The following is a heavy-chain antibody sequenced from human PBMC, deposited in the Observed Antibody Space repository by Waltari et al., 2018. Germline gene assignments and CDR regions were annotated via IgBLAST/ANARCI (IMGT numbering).Heavy chain of an antibody. CDR1: GFTFSSYS. CDR2: ISSSVSYI. Sequence: EVQLVESGGGLVKPGGSLRLSCAASGFTFSSYSMNWVRQAPGKWLEWVSSISSSVSYIYYADSVNGRFTISRDNAKNSLYLQMNSLRAEDTAVYYCASAAAGTDDAFDMWGQGTMVTVSS. D-gene: IGHD6-13*01. CDR3: ASAAAGTDDAFDM. J-gene: IGHJ3*02. V-gene: IGHV3-21*01.